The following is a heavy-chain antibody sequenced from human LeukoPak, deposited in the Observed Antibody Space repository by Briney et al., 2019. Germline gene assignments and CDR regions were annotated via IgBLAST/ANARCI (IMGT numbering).Heavy chain of an antibody. D-gene: IGHD5-18*01. Sequence: GGSLRLSCAASGFTFSTYWMNWFRQTPGKGLEWVAKIKADGGEKDHVASVKGRFTISRDNAKNSLYLQMNSLRVEDTAVYYCARDRSRGLLDAFDIWGQGTMVTVSS. CDR3: ARDRSRGLLDAFDI. J-gene: IGHJ3*02. CDR2: IKADGGEK. V-gene: IGHV3-7*01. CDR1: GFTFSTYW.